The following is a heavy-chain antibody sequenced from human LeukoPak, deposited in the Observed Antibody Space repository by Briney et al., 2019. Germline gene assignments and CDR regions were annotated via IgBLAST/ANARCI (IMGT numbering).Heavy chain of an antibody. CDR3: AKEGGWGGGSGYYSLFYYFDY. CDR2: ISGSGGST. CDR1: GFTFSSFG. Sequence: GGSLRLSCAASGFTFSSFGMSWVRQAPGKGLEWVSAISGSGGSTYYADSVKGRFTISRDNSKNTLYLQMNSLRAEDTAVYYCAKEGGWGGGSGYYSLFYYFDYWGQGTLVTVSS. J-gene: IGHJ4*02. D-gene: IGHD3-22*01. V-gene: IGHV3-23*01.